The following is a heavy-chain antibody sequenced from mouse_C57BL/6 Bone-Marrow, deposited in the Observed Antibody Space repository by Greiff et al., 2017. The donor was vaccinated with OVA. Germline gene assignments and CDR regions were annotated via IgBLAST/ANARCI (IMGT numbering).Heavy chain of an antibody. CDR2: IDPANDNT. Sequence: VQLQQSVAELVRPGASVKLSCTASGFNIKNTYMHWVKQRPEQGLEWIGRIDPANDNTTYAPKFQGKATMTADTSSNTAYLQLSSLSSEDTAVDCCARGNFGSSLYAMDYWGQGTSVTVSS. V-gene: IGHV14-3*01. J-gene: IGHJ4*01. D-gene: IGHD1-1*01. CDR3: ARGNFGSSLYAMDY. CDR1: GFNIKNTY.